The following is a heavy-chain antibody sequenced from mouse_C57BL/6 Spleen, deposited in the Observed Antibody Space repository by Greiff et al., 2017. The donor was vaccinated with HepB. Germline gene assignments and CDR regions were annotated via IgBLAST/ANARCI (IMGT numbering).Heavy chain of an antibody. Sequence: DVKLVESGGGLVQPGGSLSLSCAASGFTFTDYYMSWVRQPPGKALEWLGFIRNKANGYTTEYSASVKGRFTISRDNSQIILYLQMNALRAEDSATYYCARYKEYYFDYWGQGTTLTVSS. J-gene: IGHJ2*01. CDR3: ARYKEYYFDY. CDR1: GFTFTDYY. CDR2: IRNKANGYTT. V-gene: IGHV7-3*01.